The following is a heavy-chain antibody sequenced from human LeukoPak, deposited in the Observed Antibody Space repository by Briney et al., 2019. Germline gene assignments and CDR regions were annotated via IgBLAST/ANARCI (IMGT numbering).Heavy chain of an antibody. J-gene: IGHJ4*02. CDR2: VRPEGTTT. CDR3: ARDLDWILFDY. V-gene: IGHV3-74*03. D-gene: IGHD3-9*01. CDR1: GFTFSTYW. Sequence: PGGSLRLSCAASGFTFSTYWMHWVRQAPGKGLVWVSRVRPEGTTTAYADSVKGRFTISRDNAKNTLFLQINSLSAEDTAVYYCARDLDWILFDYWGQGTLVTVSS.